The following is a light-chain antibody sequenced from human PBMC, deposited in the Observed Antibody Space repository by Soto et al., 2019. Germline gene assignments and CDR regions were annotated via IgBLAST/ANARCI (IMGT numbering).Light chain of an antibody. CDR1: ASISSY. Sequence: DIQMTQSPSSLSASVGDRVTITCRASASISSYLNWYRQKPGKAPNLLIYDASSLQSGVPSRFSGSGSGTDFTLTVSSLQPEDCAIYFCQQRDSTPWTFGHGTKVEIK. V-gene: IGKV1-39*01. CDR3: QQRDSTPWT. J-gene: IGKJ1*01. CDR2: DAS.